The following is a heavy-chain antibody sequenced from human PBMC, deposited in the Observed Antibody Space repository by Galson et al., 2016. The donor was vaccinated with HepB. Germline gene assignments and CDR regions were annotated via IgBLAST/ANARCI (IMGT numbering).Heavy chain of an antibody. CDR3: ARDPRGPQVWATYFDY. J-gene: IGHJ4*02. CDR2: ISSSSNYI. CDR1: GINFSSYS. V-gene: IGHV3-21*01. D-gene: IGHD5-18*01. Sequence: SLRLSCAASGINFSSYSMNWVRQAPGKGLEWVSSISSSSNYICYAESVKGRFTISRDNAKNSLYLQMNSLRAEDTAVYYCARDPRGPQVWATYFDYWGQGTLVTVSS.